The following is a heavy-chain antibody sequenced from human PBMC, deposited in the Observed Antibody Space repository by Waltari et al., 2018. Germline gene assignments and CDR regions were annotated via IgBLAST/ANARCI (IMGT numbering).Heavy chain of an antibody. CDR1: GFTFSSYA. Sequence: EVQLLESGGGLVQPGGSLRLSCAASGFTFSSYAMSWARQAPGKGLEWVSAISGSGGSTYYADSVKGRFTISRDNSKNTLYLQMNSLRAEDTAVYYCAKDPGVGATRRHAFDIWGQGTMVTVSS. CDR2: ISGSGGST. CDR3: AKDPGVGATRRHAFDI. J-gene: IGHJ3*02. V-gene: IGHV3-23*01. D-gene: IGHD1-26*01.